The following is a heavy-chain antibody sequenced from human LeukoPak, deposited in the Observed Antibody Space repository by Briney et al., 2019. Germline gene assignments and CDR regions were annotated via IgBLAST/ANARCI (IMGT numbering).Heavy chain of an antibody. CDR1: GFTFSSYA. CDR2: ISTSGGST. V-gene: IGHV3-23*01. D-gene: IGHD3-22*01. Sequence: PGGSLRLSCAASGFTFSSYAMSWVRQAPGKGLEWVSGISTSGGSTSYADSVKGRFTISRDNPRNTLYMQMNSLRAEDTAVYCCAIMHRYYDGSGYWVQWGQGTLVTVSS. CDR3: AIMHRYYDGSGYWVQ. J-gene: IGHJ4*02.